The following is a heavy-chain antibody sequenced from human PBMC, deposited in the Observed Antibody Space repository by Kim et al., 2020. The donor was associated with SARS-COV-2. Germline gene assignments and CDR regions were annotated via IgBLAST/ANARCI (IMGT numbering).Heavy chain of an antibody. D-gene: IGHD3-22*01. Sequence: EQKFQGRVTMPRDTATSTVYMELSSLRSEDTAVYYCARTYYYDSSGYYPDWGQGTLVTVSS. J-gene: IGHJ4*02. V-gene: IGHV1-46*01. CDR3: ARTYYYDSSGYYPD.